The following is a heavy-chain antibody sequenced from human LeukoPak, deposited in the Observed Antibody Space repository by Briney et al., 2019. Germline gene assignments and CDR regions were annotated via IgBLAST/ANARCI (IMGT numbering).Heavy chain of an antibody. V-gene: IGHV3-64D*06. CDR3: VKGYAGSGSYPV. J-gene: IGHJ6*02. D-gene: IGHD1-26*01. Sequence: PGGSLRLSCSASGFTFSSYAMHWVRQAPGKGLEYVSAISSNGGSTYYTDSVKGRFTISRDNSKNTLYLQMSSLRAEDTAVYYCVKGYAGSGSYPVWGQGTTVTVSS. CDR2: ISSNGGST. CDR1: GFTFSSYA.